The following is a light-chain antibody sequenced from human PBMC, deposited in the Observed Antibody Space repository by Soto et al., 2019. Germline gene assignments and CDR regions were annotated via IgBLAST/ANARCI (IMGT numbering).Light chain of an antibody. CDR2: KAS. Sequence: DIQMTQSPSTLSASVGDRVTITCRASQSISSWLAWYQQKPGKAPKRLIYKASSLESGVPSRFSGSGSGTEFTLTISSLQPDDFATYYCQQNNSYPYTFGQGTKLEIK. J-gene: IGKJ2*01. CDR1: QSISSW. V-gene: IGKV1-5*03. CDR3: QQNNSYPYT.